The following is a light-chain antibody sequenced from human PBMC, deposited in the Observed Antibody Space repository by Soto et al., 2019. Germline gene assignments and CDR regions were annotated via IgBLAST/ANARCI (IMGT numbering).Light chain of an antibody. CDR1: QSISVW. J-gene: IGKJ1*01. CDR2: DAS. CDR3: QHYNSYSWT. Sequence: DIQMTQSPSTLSASVGDRVTITCRTSQSISVWLAWYQQKPGKAPKVLIYDASRLESGVPSRFSGSGSGTEFTLTINSLQPADFATYYCQHYNSYSWTFGQGTKVDIK. V-gene: IGKV1-5*01.